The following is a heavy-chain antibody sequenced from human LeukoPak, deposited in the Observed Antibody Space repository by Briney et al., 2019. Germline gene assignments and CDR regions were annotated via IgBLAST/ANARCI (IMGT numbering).Heavy chain of an antibody. Sequence: SETLSLTCAVYGGSFSGYYWSWIRQPPGKGLEWIGEINHSGSTNYNPSLKSRVTISVDTSKNQFSLKLSSVTAADTAVYYCATGRGRAVADPFDYWGQGTLVTVSS. CDR1: GGSFSGYY. J-gene: IGHJ4*02. CDR2: INHSGST. CDR3: ATGRGRAVADPFDY. D-gene: IGHD6-19*01. V-gene: IGHV4-34*01.